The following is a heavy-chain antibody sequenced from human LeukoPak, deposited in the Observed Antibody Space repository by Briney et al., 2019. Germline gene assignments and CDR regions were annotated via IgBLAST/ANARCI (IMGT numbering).Heavy chain of an antibody. CDR1: GFSFSTYS. J-gene: IGHJ5*02. D-gene: IGHD2-2*01. V-gene: IGHV3-74*01. CDR2: ISTDGSNT. Sequence: GGSLRLSCAASGFSFSTYSMIWVRQVPGKGLVWVSRISTDGSNTAYADSVRGRFTISRDNAKNTLYLQMNSLRAEDTALYYCARDAHCTGTSCYSVLFDPWGQGTLVTVSS. CDR3: ARDAHCTGTSCYSVLFDP.